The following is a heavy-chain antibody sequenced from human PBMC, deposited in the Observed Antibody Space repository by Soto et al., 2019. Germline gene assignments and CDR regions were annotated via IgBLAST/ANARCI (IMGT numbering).Heavy chain of an antibody. V-gene: IGHV3-23*01. D-gene: IGHD2-2*01. CDR2: ISGSGGST. CDR1: GFTFSSYA. Sequence: GGSLRLPCAASGFTFSSYAMSWVRQAPGKGLEWVSAISGSGGSTYYADSVKGRFTISRDNSKNTLYLQMNSLRAEDTAVYYCAKSLPVWDIGVSGAFDIWGQGTMVTVSS. J-gene: IGHJ3*02. CDR3: AKSLPVWDIGVSGAFDI.